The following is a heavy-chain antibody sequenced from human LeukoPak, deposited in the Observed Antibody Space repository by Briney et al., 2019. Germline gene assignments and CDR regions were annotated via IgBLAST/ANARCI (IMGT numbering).Heavy chain of an antibody. V-gene: IGHV3-23*01. J-gene: IGHJ5*02. Sequence: GGSLRLSCAASGFTFSSYAVSWVRQAPGKGLEWVSGISGSGGSTYYADSVKGRFTISRDKSKNTLSLQMNSLRAEDTAVYYCARESGVVVPAACFDPWGQGTLVTVSS. CDR3: ARESGVVVPAACFDP. D-gene: IGHD2-2*01. CDR2: ISGSGGST. CDR1: GFTFSSYA.